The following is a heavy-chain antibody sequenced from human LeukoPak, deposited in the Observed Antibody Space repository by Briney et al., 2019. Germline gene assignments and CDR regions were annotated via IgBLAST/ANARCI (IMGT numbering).Heavy chain of an antibody. CDR2: ISWDGGST. Sequence: PGGSLRLSCAASGFTFDDYTMHWVRQAPGKGLEWVSLISWDGGSTNYADSVKGRFTISRDNSKNSLYLQMNSLRTEDTALYYCARVSQSDFEWLSSLDSWGQGTLVTVSS. CDR1: GFTFDDYT. V-gene: IGHV3-43*01. J-gene: IGHJ4*02. D-gene: IGHD3-9*01. CDR3: ARVSQSDFEWLSSLDS.